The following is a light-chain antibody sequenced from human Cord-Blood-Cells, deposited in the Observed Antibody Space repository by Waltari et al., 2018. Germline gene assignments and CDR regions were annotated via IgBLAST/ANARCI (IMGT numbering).Light chain of an antibody. Sequence: SYELTQPPSVSVSPGQTARITCSGDALPTQSAYWYQQKPGQAPGLVIYKDSERPSGIPERFSGSSSGTTVTLTISGVQAEDEADYYCQSADSSGTYVFGTGTKVTVL. V-gene: IGLV3-25*03. CDR2: KDS. CDR3: QSADSSGTYV. CDR1: ALPTQS. J-gene: IGLJ1*01.